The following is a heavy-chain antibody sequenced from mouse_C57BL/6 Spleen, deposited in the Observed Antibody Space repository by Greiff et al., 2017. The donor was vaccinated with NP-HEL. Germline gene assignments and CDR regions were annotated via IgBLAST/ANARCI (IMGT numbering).Heavy chain of an antibody. CDR3: TFLRRDYAMDY. CDR2: IDPENGDT. J-gene: IGHJ4*01. Sequence: VQLQQSGAELVRPGASVKLSCTASGFNIKDDYMHWVKQRPEQGLEWIGWIDPENGDTEYASKFQGKATITADTSSNTAYLQLSSLTSEDTAVYYCTFLRRDYAMDYWGQGTSVTVSS. CDR1: GFNIKDDY. V-gene: IGHV14-4*01. D-gene: IGHD1-2*01.